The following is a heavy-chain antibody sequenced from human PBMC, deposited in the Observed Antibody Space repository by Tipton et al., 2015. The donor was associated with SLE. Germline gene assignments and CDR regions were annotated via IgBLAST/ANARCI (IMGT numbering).Heavy chain of an antibody. CDR3: ASGAPAAGYFDF. CDR1: GFSFSTYW. V-gene: IGHV3-7*03. Sequence: SLRLSCEASGFSFSTYWMSWVRQAPGKGLEWVANIKEDGSVKYLVDSVKGRFTISRDNAKNSLYLQMNSLRDEDTAFYYCASGAPAAGYFDFWGRGTLVSVSS. J-gene: IGHJ4*02. CDR2: IKEDGSVK. D-gene: IGHD6-13*01.